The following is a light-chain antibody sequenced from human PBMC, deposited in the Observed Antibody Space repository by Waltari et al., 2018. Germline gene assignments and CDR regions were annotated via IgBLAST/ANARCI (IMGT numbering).Light chain of an antibody. CDR2: AAS. J-gene: IGKJ4*01. CDR1: QTISTY. CDR3: QQSYTTLFT. Sequence: DIQMTQSLSSLSASVGDRVTITCRASQTISTYLNWYQQKPGKAPKLLLYAASSLQSGVPSRFSGSGSGTDFTLTISSLQPEDFASYYCQQSYTTLFTFGGGTKVEI. V-gene: IGKV1-39*01.